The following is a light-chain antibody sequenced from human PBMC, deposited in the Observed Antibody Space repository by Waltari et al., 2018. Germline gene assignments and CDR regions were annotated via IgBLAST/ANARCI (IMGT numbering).Light chain of an antibody. CDR3: QVWDGPSDPPEV. Sequence: SHVLTQPPSVSVAPGQTARITCVGNHLGRKSVHWYQQKPGQAPVLVVYDDDDRPSGIPGRFSGSNSGNTASLTISRVGAGDEADYFCQVWDGPSDPPEVFGGGTKLTVL. CDR1: HLGRKS. J-gene: IGLJ2*01. CDR2: DDD. V-gene: IGLV3-21*02.